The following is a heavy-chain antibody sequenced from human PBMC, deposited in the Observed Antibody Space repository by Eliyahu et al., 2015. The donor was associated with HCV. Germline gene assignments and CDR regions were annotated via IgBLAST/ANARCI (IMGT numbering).Heavy chain of an antibody. CDR2: MWSDGPTK. V-gene: IGHV3-33*06. CDR3: AKDPSHTIDI. Sequence: QVQLVESGGSVVQPGRSLRXSCAASGFNFGXXGMHXVRXAPGKGLEWVAVMWSDGPTKNYPDSVKGRFTISRDNSKNMLYLQMNSLTVDDTAVYYCAKDPSHTIDIWGQGTMVTVSS. CDR1: GFNFGXXG. J-gene: IGHJ3*02.